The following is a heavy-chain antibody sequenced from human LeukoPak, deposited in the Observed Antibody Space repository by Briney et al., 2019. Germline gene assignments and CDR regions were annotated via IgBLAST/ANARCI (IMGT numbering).Heavy chain of an antibody. D-gene: IGHD2-2*03. CDR1: AESFSGYS. J-gene: IGHJ4*02. CDR2: INHSGST. Sequence: PSETLSLTCAVYAESFSGYSYIWIRQPPGKGLDWIGKINHSGSTNYNPSLKSRVTISINTSKNQFSLKLSSVTAADTAVYYCARGSDGYCSSASCQHYFDYWGQGTLVTVSS. CDR3: ARGSDGYCSSASCQHYFDY. V-gene: IGHV4-34*01.